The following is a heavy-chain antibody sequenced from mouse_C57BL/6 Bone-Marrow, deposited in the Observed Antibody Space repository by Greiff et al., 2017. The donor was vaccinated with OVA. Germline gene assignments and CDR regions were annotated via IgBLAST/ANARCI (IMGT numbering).Heavy chain of an antibody. CDR3: ARVGFYDGYLKWFAY. D-gene: IGHD2-3*01. Sequence: QVQLQQPGTELVKPGASVKLSCKASGYTFTSYWMHWVKQRPGQGLEWIGNINPSNGGTNYNEKFKSKATLTVDKSSSTAYMQLSSLTSEDSAVYYCARVGFYDGYLKWFAYWGQGTLVTVSA. V-gene: IGHV1-53*01. CDR2: INPSNGGT. CDR1: GYTFTSYW. J-gene: IGHJ3*01.